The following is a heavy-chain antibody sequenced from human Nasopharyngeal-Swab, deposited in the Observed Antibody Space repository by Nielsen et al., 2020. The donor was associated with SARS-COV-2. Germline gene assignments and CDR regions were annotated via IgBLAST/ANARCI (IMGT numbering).Heavy chain of an antibody. CDR1: GYSISSGYY. V-gene: IGHV4-38-2*02. J-gene: IGHJ2*01. CDR3: ASAVWYFDL. Sequence: SETLSLTCTVSGYSISSGYYWGWIRQPPGKGLEWIGSIYYSGSTYYNPSLKSRVTISVDTPKNQFSLKLSSVTAADTAVYYCASAVWYFDLWGRGTLVTVSS. CDR2: IYYSGST.